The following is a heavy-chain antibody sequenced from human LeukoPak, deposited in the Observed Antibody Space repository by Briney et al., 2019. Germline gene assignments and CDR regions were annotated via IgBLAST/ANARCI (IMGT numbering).Heavy chain of an antibody. Sequence: GRSLRLSCAAPGFTFSSYGMDWVRQAPGKGLERGAVIWYDGSNKYYADSVKGRFTISRDNSKNTLYLQMNSLRAEDTAVYYCAKDRGKQWLVPLGDFWGQGTLVTVSS. CDR1: GFTFSSYG. V-gene: IGHV3-33*06. CDR2: IWYDGSNK. J-gene: IGHJ4*02. CDR3: AKDRGKQWLVPLGDF. D-gene: IGHD6-19*01.